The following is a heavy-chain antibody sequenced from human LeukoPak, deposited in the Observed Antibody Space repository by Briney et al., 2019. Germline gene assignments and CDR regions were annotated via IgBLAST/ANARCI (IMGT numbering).Heavy chain of an antibody. CDR1: GFTFSSYG. CDR2: IRYDGSNK. CDR3: AKVSMFYCSSTTCHLDY. J-gene: IGHJ4*02. V-gene: IGHV3-30*02. D-gene: IGHD2-2*01. Sequence: GGSLRLSCAASGFTFSSYGMHWVRQAPGKGLEWVAFIRYDGSNKYYADSVKGRFTISRDNSKNTLYLQMNSLRAEDTAVYYCAKVSMFYCSSTTCHLDYWGQGTLVTVSS.